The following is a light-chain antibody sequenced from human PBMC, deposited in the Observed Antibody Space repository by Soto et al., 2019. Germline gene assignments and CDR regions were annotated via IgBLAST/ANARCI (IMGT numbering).Light chain of an antibody. CDR2: DVT. J-gene: IGLJ1*01. CDR1: SSDVRAFNY. CDR3: SSYTTRNTEV. Sequence: QSALTQPASVSGSPGQSISISCIGTSSDVRAFNYVSWYQHHPGKAPQLIIYDVTSRPSGVSNRFSASKSGNTASLTISGLQAEYEADYYCSSYTTRNTEVFGTGTKLTVL. V-gene: IGLV2-14*03.